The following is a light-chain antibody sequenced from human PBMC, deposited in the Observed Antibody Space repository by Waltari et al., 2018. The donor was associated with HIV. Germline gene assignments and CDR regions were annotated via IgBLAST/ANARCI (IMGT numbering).Light chain of an antibody. V-gene: IGLV1-44*01. CDR2: SDN. CDR1: SSNIERNT. CDR3: AAWDDSLTGPV. J-gene: IGLJ2*01. Sequence: QSVLTQPPSASGTPALRVTISCSGSSSNIERNTVNWYQPLPGTAPKLLIYSDNQRPSGVPDRFSGSKSGTSASLAISGLQSEDEADYFCAAWDDSLTGPVFGGGTKLTVL.